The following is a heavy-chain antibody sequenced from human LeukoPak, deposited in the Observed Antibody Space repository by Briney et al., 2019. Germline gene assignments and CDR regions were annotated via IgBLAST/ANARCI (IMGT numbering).Heavy chain of an antibody. J-gene: IGHJ4*02. D-gene: IGHD4-17*01. Sequence: RSLRLSCAASGFTFSSYGMHWVRQAPGKGLEWVAVISYDGSNKYYADSVKGRFTISRDNSKNTLYLQMNSLRAEDTAVYYCAKDASYGWDYWGQGTLVTVSS. CDR3: AKDASYGWDY. CDR1: GFTFSSYG. V-gene: IGHV3-30*18. CDR2: ISYDGSNK.